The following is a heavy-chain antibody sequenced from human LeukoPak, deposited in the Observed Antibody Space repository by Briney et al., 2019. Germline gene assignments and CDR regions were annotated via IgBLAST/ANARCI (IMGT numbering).Heavy chain of an antibody. Sequence: PGGSLRLSCAASGFTFSSYWMSWVRQAPGKGLEWVANIKQDGSEKYYADSVKGRFTISRDNAKNSLYLQMNSLRAEDTAVYYCARVGGSYVKWFDPWGQGTLVTVSS. D-gene: IGHD1-26*01. J-gene: IGHJ5*02. CDR2: IKQDGSEK. CDR3: ARVGGSYVKWFDP. CDR1: GFTFSSYW. V-gene: IGHV3-7*03.